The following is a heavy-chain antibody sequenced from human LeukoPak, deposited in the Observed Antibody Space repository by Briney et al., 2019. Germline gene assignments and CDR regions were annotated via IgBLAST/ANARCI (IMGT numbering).Heavy chain of an antibody. J-gene: IGHJ5*02. D-gene: IGHD5-18*01. CDR1: GYTFTSYG. CDR2: MNPNSGNT. CDR3: ARVSKWIQLWFP. Sequence: ASVKVSCKASGYTFTSYGINWVRQATGQGLEWMGWMNPNSGNTGYAQKFQGRVTMTRNTSISTAYMELSSLRSEDTAVYYCARVSKWIQLWFPWGQGTLVTVSS. V-gene: IGHV1-8*01.